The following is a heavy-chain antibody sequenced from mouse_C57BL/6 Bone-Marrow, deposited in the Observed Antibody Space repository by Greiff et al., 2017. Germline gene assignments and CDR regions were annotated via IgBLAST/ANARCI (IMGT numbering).Heavy chain of an antibody. V-gene: IGHV14-4*01. CDR1: GFNIKDDY. Sequence: EVKLQESGAELVRPGASVKLSCTASGFNIKDDYIPWVKQRPEQGLEWIGCIDPEIGDTEYASKFQGKATITSDTSSNTAYLQLSSLTSEDTAVYYCSSVDGNYFDFWGQGTPLTVAS. J-gene: IGHJ2*01. CDR2: IDPEIGDT. D-gene: IGHD2-3*01. CDR3: SSVDGNYFDF.